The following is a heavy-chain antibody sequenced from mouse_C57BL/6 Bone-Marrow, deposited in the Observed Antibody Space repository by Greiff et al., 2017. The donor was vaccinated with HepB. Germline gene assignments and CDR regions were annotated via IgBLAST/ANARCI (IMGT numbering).Heavy chain of an antibody. CDR3: ARSDIVDGYSFDY. V-gene: IGHV1-55*01. CDR1: GYTFTSYW. CDR2: IYPGSGST. J-gene: IGHJ2*01. Sequence: QVHVKQSGAELVKPGASVKMSCKASGYTFTSYWITWVKQRPGQGLEWIGDIYPGSGSTNYNEKFKSKATLTVDTSSSTAYMQLSSLTSEDSAVYYFARSDIVDGYSFDYWGQGTTLTVSS. D-gene: IGHD2-3*01.